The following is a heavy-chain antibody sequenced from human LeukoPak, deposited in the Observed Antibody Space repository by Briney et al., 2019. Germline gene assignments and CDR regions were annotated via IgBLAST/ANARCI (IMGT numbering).Heavy chain of an antibody. V-gene: IGHV4-34*01. Sequence: SETLSLTCAVYGGSFSGYYWSWIRQPPGKGLEWIGEINHSGSTNYNPSLKSRVTISVDTSKNQFSLKLSSVTAADTAVYYCARARLMYCSSTSCYKRGWFAPGGQGTPVTVPS. D-gene: IGHD2-2*02. CDR1: GGSFSGYY. J-gene: IGHJ5*02. CDR2: INHSGST. CDR3: ARARLMYCSSTSCYKRGWFAP.